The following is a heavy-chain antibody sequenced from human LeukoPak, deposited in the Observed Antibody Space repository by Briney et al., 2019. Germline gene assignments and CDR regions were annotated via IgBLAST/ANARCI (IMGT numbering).Heavy chain of an antibody. J-gene: IGHJ4*02. CDR2: ISSSSSTI. Sequence: GGSLRLSCAASGFTFSSYSMNWVRQAPGKGLEWVSYISSSSSTIYYADSVKGRFTISRDNAKDSLYLQMNSLRAEDTAVYYCAREPYSYGFDYWGQGTLVTVSS. V-gene: IGHV3-48*01. CDR3: AREPYSYGFDY. D-gene: IGHD5-18*01. CDR1: GFTFSSYS.